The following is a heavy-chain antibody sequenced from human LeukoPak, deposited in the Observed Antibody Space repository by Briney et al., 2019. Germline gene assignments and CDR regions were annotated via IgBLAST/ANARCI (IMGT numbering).Heavy chain of an antibody. Sequence: SVKVSCKASGYTFTSYYMHWVRQAPGQGLEWMGRIIPIFGTANYAQKFQGRVTITADKSTSTAYMELSSLRSEDTAVYYCARKEMATLQNWFDPWGQGTLVTVSS. CDR1: GYTFTSYY. CDR2: IIPIFGTA. J-gene: IGHJ5*02. V-gene: IGHV1-69*06. CDR3: ARKEMATLQNWFDP. D-gene: IGHD5-24*01.